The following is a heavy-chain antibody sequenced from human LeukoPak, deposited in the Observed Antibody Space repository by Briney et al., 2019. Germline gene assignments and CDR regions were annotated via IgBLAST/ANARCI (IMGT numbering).Heavy chain of an antibody. CDR1: GDSVSRSDSY. CDR3: ARRRYFDGSGYLE. V-gene: IGHV4-39*01. D-gene: IGHD3-22*01. J-gene: IGHJ1*01. Sequence: SETLSLTCSVSGDSVSRSDSYWDWIRQPPGKGLERIGTIYYSGRTYYSPSLRSRVTMSVDPSNNQFSLTLRSVTAADTALYYCARRRYFDGSGYLEWGQGTLLSVSS. CDR2: IYYSGRT.